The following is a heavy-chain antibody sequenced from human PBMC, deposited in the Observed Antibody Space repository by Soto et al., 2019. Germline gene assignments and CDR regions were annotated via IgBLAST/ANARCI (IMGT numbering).Heavy chain of an antibody. J-gene: IGHJ6*02. Sequence: GGSLRLSCVGSGFAFSNAWMNWVRQAPGKGLEWVGRIKSISDGGTTNYAAPVKGRFAISRDDAKNTLYLQMNSLKTEDTAEYYCAAGSADVVVVPATYGLDVWGQGTTVTVSS. CDR1: GFAFSNAW. CDR3: AAGSADVVVVPATYGLDV. V-gene: IGHV3-15*01. CDR2: IKSISDGGTT. D-gene: IGHD2-2*01.